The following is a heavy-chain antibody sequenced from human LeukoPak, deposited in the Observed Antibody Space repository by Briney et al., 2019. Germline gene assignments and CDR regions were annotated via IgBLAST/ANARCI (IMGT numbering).Heavy chain of an antibody. CDR1: GYTFTSFG. J-gene: IGHJ3*02. CDR2: ISTYNSNI. Sequence: GASVKVSCKSSGYTFTSFGFTWGRQAPGQGLEWLGWISTYNSNINYSKNLQDSLTLTTASSTNTAYMELSSLRSDDTAIYYCTRGRLPADAFDIRGQGTLVTVSS. CDR3: TRGRLPADAFDI. V-gene: IGHV1-18*01. D-gene: IGHD2-2*01.